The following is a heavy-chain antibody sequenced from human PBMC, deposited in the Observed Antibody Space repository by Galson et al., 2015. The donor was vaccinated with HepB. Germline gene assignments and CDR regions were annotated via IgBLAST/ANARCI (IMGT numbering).Heavy chain of an antibody. D-gene: IGHD1-20*01. V-gene: IGHV3-11*06. CDR1: GFTFSDYY. Sequence: SLRLSCAASGFTFSDYYMSWIRQAPGRGLGWVSYISGSSSYTNYADSVKGRFTIFRDNAKNSLYLQMNSLRAEDTAVYYCARFISGTTPDYWGQGSLVTVSS. CDR3: ARFISGTTPDY. J-gene: IGHJ4*02. CDR2: ISGSSSYT.